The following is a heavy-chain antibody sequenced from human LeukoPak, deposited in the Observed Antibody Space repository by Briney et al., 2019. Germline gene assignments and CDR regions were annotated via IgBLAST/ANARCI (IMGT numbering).Heavy chain of an antibody. J-gene: IGHJ4*02. CDR3: ARGAAAGTPAYDY. Sequence: PGGSLRLSCAASGFTFSSYSMNWVRQAPGKGLEWDSSISSSSSYIYYADSVKGRFTISRDNAKNSLYLQMNSLRAEDTAVYYCARGAAAGTPAYDYWGQGTLVTVSS. CDR2: ISSSSSYI. D-gene: IGHD6-13*01. CDR1: GFTFSSYS. V-gene: IGHV3-21*01.